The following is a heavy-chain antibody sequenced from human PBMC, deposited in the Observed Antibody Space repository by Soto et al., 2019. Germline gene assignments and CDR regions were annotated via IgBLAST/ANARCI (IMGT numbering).Heavy chain of an antibody. CDR3: ARDLWQQRGYFDF. CDR1: GLTFSNYG. J-gene: IGHJ4*02. Sequence: GGSLRLSCAASGLTFSNYGMHWVRQAPGKGLEWVAHISYDGTEIYADSVKGRFTISRDNSKNTVHVQMDSLRAEDTAVYYCARDLWQQRGYFDFWGQGTLVTVSS. D-gene: IGHD6-13*01. CDR2: ISYDGTEI. V-gene: IGHV3-30*03.